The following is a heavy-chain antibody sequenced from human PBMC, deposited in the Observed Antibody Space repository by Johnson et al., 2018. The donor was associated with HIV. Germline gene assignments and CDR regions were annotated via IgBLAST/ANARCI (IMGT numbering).Heavy chain of an antibody. CDR2: ISGSGGST. D-gene: IGHD3-10*01. Sequence: VQLVESGGGLVKPGGSLRLSCAASGFTFSSYAMHWVRQAPGKGLEWVSAISGSGGSTYYTDSVKGRFTISRDNSDNTMYLEMGSLRVEDMAVYYCARSRGPMRKDAFDIWGQGTKVTVSS. CDR3: ARSRGPMRKDAFDI. CDR1: GFTFSSYA. V-gene: IGHV3-64*07. J-gene: IGHJ3*02.